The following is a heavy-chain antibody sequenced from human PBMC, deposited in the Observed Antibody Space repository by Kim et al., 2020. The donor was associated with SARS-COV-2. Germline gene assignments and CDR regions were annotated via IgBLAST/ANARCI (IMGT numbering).Heavy chain of an antibody. CDR3: ARGGLMVTFGGVIPTGLDY. J-gene: IGHJ4*02. V-gene: IGHV3-30*01. D-gene: IGHD3-16*02. Sequence: GRFTRSRDNSKNTGYLQMDSLRPEDTAIYYCARGGLMVTFGGVIPTGLDYWGQGTLVTVSS.